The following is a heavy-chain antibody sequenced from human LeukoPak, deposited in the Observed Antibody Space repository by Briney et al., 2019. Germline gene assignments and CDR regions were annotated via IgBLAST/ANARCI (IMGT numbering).Heavy chain of an antibody. Sequence: GESLKISCKGSGYSFTSYWIGWVRQMPGKGLEWMGIIYPGDSDTRYSPSFQGQVTISADKSISTVYLQWSSLKASDTAMYYCARHLPPYYGSGSSFDYWGQGTLVTVSS. V-gene: IGHV5-51*01. CDR2: IYPGDSDT. J-gene: IGHJ4*02. CDR1: GYSFTSYW. D-gene: IGHD3-10*01. CDR3: ARHLPPYYGSGSSFDY.